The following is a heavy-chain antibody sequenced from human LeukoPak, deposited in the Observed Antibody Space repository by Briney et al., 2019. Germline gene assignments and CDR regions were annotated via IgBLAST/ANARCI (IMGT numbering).Heavy chain of an antibody. V-gene: IGHV1-2*02. CDR2: INPNSGGT. Sequence: VASVKVSCKASGYTFTGYYMHWVRQAPGQGLEWMGWINPNSGGTNYAQKFQGRVTMTRDTSISTAYMELSRLRSDDTAVYYCARERSPDDYGDNPPFSEFDPWGQGTLVTVSS. CDR1: GYTFTGYY. J-gene: IGHJ5*02. CDR3: ARERSPDDYGDNPPFSEFDP. D-gene: IGHD4-17*01.